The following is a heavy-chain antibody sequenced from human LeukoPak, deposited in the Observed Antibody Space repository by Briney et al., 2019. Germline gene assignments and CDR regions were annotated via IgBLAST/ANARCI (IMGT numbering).Heavy chain of an antibody. Sequence: SETLSLTCTVSGVSISSYYWSWIRQPAGKGLEWIGRIHTSGSTNYNPSLKSRVTISVDTSKNQFSLKLSSVTAADTAVYYCARRRRGILTGATYYFDYWGQGTLVTVSS. CDR1: GVSISSYY. CDR3: ARRRRGILTGATYYFDY. J-gene: IGHJ4*02. D-gene: IGHD3-9*01. V-gene: IGHV4-4*07. CDR2: IHTSGST.